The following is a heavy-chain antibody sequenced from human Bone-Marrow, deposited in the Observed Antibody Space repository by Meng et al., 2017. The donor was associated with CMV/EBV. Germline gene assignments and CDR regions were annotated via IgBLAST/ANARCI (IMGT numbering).Heavy chain of an antibody. CDR1: GFTFSSYW. J-gene: IGHJ3*02. V-gene: IGHV3-7*01. Sequence: GESLKISCAASGFTFSSYWMSWVRQAPGKGLEWVANIKQDGSEKYYVDSVKGRFTISRDNTGNTLYLRMTSLRADDTAVYYCASAGAPYYYENTGQNGALDIWGQGTMVTVSS. CDR2: IKQDGSEK. CDR3: ASAGAPYYYENTGQNGALDI. D-gene: IGHD3-22*01.